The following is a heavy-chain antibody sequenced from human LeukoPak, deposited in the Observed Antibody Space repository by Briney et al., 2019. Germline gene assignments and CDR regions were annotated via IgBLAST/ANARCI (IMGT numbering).Heavy chain of an antibody. CDR3: ARAQDTAIHPDY. CDR2: ISSSGRTI. Sequence: TGGSLRLSCAASGFTFSSYGMNWVRQAPGKGLEWVSYISSSGRTIYYADSVKGRFTISRDNAKNSLYLQMNSLRAEDTTVYYCARAQDTAIHPDYWGQGTLVTVSS. V-gene: IGHV3-48*03. J-gene: IGHJ4*02. D-gene: IGHD5-18*01. CDR1: GFTFSSYG.